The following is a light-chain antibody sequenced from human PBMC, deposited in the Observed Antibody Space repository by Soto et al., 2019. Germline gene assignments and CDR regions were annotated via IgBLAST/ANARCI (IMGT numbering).Light chain of an antibody. CDR1: QGIRNF. Sequence: DIQMTQSPTSLSASVGDRVTITCRASQGIRNFVAWYQQKPGKAPKLLIYAASTLQSGVPSRFSGSGAGTDFTLTINSLQPGDVATYSCQKYSSVPVFGPGTKVEIK. J-gene: IGKJ3*01. CDR3: QKYSSVPV. CDR2: AAS. V-gene: IGKV1-27*01.